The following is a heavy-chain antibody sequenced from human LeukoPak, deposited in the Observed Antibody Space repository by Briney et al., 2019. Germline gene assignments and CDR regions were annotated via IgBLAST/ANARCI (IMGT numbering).Heavy chain of an antibody. CDR2: INHSGST. V-gene: IGHV4-34*01. D-gene: IGHD5-18*01. CDR1: GGSFSGYY. J-gene: IGHJ6*02. Sequence: SETLSLTCAVYGGSFSGYYWSWIRQPPGKGLEWIGEINHSGSTNYNPSLKSRVTISVDTSKNQSSLKLSSVTAADTAVYYCVRGRIKLQLRGYYYGMDVWGQGTTVTVSS. CDR3: VRGRIKLQLRGYYYGMDV.